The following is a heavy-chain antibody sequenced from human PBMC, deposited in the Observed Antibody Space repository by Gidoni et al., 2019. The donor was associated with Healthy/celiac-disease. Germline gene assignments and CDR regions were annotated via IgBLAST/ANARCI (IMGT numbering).Heavy chain of an antibody. Sequence: QVQLVASGGGVVQPGRSLRLSCAASGFTFSSYGMHWVRQAPGKGLEWVAVIWYDGSNKYYADSVKGLFTISRDNSKNTLYLQMNSLRAEDTAVYYCARGAAAGPRENWFDPWGQGTLVTVSS. CDR3: ARGAAAGPRENWFDP. V-gene: IGHV3-33*01. D-gene: IGHD6-13*01. J-gene: IGHJ5*02. CDR2: IWYDGSNK. CDR1: GFTFSSYG.